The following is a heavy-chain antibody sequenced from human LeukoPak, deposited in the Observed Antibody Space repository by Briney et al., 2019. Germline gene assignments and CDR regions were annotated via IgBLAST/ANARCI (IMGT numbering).Heavy chain of an antibody. D-gene: IGHD4/OR15-4a*01. J-gene: IGHJ4*02. Sequence: GGSLRLSCVASGSTVSTNDLSWVRQAPGKGLELVSVIHSGGSTNHANSVKGRFTISGDNSKNTVYLQMNSLRLEDTAVYYCARVQGAYLDHWGQGALVTVSS. V-gene: IGHV3-66*01. CDR3: ARVQGAYLDH. CDR1: GSTVSTND. CDR2: IHSGGST.